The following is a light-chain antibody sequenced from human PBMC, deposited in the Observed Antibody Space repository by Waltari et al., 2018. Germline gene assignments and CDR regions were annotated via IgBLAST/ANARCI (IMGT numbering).Light chain of an antibody. CDR2: EVS. CDR3: SSYTSSTTVV. V-gene: IGLV2-14*01. J-gene: IGLJ2*01. Sequence: QSALTQPASVSGSPGQSIIISCTGSSSDVGGYNYVSWFQQHPGKAPKLMIYEVSNRPSGGSDRFSGSKSGNTASLTISGLQPEDEADYYCSSYTSSTTVVFGGGTKLTVL. CDR1: SSDVGGYNY.